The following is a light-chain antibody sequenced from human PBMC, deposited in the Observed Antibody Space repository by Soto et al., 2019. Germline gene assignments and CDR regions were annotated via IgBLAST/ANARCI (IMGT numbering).Light chain of an antibody. CDR3: QQSYSTGLT. V-gene: IGKV1-39*01. CDR1: RSISSY. CDR2: AAS. J-gene: IGKJ4*01. Sequence: DIQMTQSPSSLSASVGDRVTITCRASRSISSYLNWYQQKPGKAPKLLIYAASSLQSGVPSRFSGSGSGTDFTLTISSLQPEDFATYYCQQSYSTGLTFGGGTKVEIK.